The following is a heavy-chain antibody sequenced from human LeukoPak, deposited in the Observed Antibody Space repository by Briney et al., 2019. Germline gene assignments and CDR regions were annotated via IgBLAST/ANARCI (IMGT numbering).Heavy chain of an antibody. CDR1: GGSISTYY. J-gene: IGHJ2*01. D-gene: IGHD3-10*01. CDR2: IYYSGST. V-gene: IGHV4-59*08. Sequence: SETLSLTCTVSGGSISTYYWSWIRQPPGKGLEWIGYIYYSGSTNYNPSLKSRVSISVDTSKKQFSLKLSSVTAADTAVYYCARHSGSWPYWYFDLWGRGTLVTVSS. CDR3: ARHSGSWPYWYFDL.